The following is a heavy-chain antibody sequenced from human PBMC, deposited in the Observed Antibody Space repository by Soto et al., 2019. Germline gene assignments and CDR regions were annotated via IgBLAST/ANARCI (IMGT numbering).Heavy chain of an antibody. J-gene: IGHJ4*02. Sequence: GSLRLSCAASGFIFRSYSMSWVRQAPGKGLEWVSSIDSSSGYIYYADSVEGRFTISRDNAKNSLYLQMNSLRAEDTAVYYCARSVIRGPFVSWGQGTLVTVSS. D-gene: IGHD3-10*01. CDR2: IDSSSGYI. CDR3: ARSVIRGPFVS. V-gene: IGHV3-21*01. CDR1: GFIFRSYS.